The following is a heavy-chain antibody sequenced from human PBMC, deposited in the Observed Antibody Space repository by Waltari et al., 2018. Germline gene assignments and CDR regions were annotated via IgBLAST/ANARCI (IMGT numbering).Heavy chain of an antibody. V-gene: IGHV4-4*07. CDR2: IYTSGRP. CDR3: ARDQVRKPFDY. Sequence: QVQLQESGPGLVKPSETRSLTCTVSGGPISSYYWSWIRQPAGKGLEWIGRIYTSGRPNYNPSLQSPVTRSVDTSKNQCSLKLSSVTASDTAVYYCARDQVRKPFDYWGQGTLVTVSS. CDR1: GGPISSYY. J-gene: IGHJ4*02.